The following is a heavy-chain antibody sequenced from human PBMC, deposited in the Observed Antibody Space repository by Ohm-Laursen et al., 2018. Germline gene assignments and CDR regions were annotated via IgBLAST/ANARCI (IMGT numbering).Heavy chain of an antibody. Sequence: SETLSLTCTVSGGSISSYYWSWIRQPAGQGLEWIGRIYTSGSTNYNPTLKSRVTMSLDTSKNQFSLKLSSVTAADTAVYYCARDLRHSSIWFDPWGQGTLVTVSS. CDR3: ARDLRHSSIWFDP. V-gene: IGHV4-4*07. CDR1: GGSISSYY. CDR2: IYTSGST. D-gene: IGHD6-19*01. J-gene: IGHJ5*02.